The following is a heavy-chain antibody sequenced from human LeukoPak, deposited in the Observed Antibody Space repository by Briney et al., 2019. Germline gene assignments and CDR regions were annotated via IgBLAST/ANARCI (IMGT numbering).Heavy chain of an antibody. D-gene: IGHD3/OR15-3a*01. CDR1: GYTFTGYY. Sequence: ASVKVPCKASGYTFTGYYMHWVRQAPGQGLEWMGWINPNNGDTNFAQKFQGRVAMTRDTSMNTVYMELSSLRSDDTAVYYCARRGYEFSDLDNWGQGTLVTVSS. J-gene: IGHJ4*02. CDR3: ARRGYEFSDLDN. CDR2: INPNNGDT. V-gene: IGHV1-2*02.